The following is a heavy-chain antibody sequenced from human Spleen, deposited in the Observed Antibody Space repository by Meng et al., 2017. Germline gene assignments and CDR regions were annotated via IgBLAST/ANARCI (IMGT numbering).Heavy chain of an antibody. V-gene: IGHV1-69*09. CDR3: ARAPIAVAGQTFDP. J-gene: IGHJ5*02. Sequence: GQWGELGAEVKKPGSSVKDSCKASGGTFSSYTISWVRQAPGQGLEWMGRIIPILGIANYAQKFQGRVTITADKSTSTAYMELRSLRSDDTAVYYCARAPIAVAGQTFDPWGQGTLVTVSS. D-gene: IGHD6-19*01. CDR2: IIPILGIA. CDR1: GGTFSSYT.